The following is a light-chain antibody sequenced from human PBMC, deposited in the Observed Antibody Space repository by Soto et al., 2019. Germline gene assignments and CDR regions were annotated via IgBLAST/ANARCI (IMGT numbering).Light chain of an antibody. V-gene: IGKV3-11*01. J-gene: IGKJ5*01. CDR3: QQRSNWPT. CDR2: DAS. Sequence: EVVMTQSPATLSVSPGARATLSCRASQSVSSYLAWYQHKPGQAPRLLIYDASNRATGIPARFSGSGSGTDFTLTISSLEPEDFAVYYCQQRSNWPTFGQGTRLEIK. CDR1: QSVSSY.